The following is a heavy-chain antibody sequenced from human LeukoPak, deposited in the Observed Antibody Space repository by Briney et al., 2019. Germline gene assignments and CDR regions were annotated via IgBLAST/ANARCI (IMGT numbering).Heavy chain of an antibody. CDR1: GGSFSGYY. CDR2: INHSGST. V-gene: IGHV4-34*01. J-gene: IGHJ3*02. Sequence: SETLSLTCAVYGGSFSGYYWSWVRQPPGKGLEWIGEINHSGSTNYNPSLKSRVTISVDTSKNQFSLKLSSVTAADTAVYYCAIDSPLDAFDIWGQGTMVTVSS. D-gene: IGHD2-21*01. CDR3: AIDSPLDAFDI.